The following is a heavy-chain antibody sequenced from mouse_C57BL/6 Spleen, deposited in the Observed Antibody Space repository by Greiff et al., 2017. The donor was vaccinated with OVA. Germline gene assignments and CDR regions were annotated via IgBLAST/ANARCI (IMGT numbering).Heavy chain of an antibody. CDR1: GFTFTDYY. D-gene: IGHD2-10*01. CDR3: ARYNLLVAMDY. CDR2: IRNKANGYTT. J-gene: IGHJ4*01. Sequence: EVKLMESGGGLVQPGGSLSLSCAASGFTFTDYYMSWVRQPPGKALEWLGFIRNKANGYTTEYSASVKGRFTISRDNSQSILYLQMNALRAEDSATYYCARYNLLVAMDYWGQGTSVTVSS. V-gene: IGHV7-3*01.